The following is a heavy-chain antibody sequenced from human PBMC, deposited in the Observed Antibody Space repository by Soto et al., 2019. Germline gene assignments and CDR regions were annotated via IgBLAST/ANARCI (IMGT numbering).Heavy chain of an antibody. CDR3: ARGSGGIAGY. CDR1: GYTFTGYY. CDR2: MNPNSGNT. V-gene: IGHV1-8*02. Sequence: ASVKVSCKASGYTFTGYYMHWVRQATGQGLEWMGWMNPNSGNTGYAQKFQGRVTMTRNTSISTAYMELSSLRSEDTAVYYCARGSGGIAGYWGQGTLVTVSS. J-gene: IGHJ4*02. D-gene: IGHD6-13*01.